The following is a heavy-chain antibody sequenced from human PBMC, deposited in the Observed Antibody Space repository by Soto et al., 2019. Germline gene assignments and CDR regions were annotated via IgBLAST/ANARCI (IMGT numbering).Heavy chain of an antibody. CDR1: GFTFSSYG. CDR3: AGNDYDILTGYYIRY. D-gene: IGHD3-9*01. J-gene: IGHJ4*02. CDR2: IWYDGSNK. Sequence: GGSLRLSCAASGFTFSSYGMHWVRQAPGKGLEWVAVIWYDGSNKYYADSVKGRFTISRDNSKNTLYLQMNSLRAEDTAVYYCAGNDYDILTGYYIRYWGQGTLVTVSS. V-gene: IGHV3-33*01.